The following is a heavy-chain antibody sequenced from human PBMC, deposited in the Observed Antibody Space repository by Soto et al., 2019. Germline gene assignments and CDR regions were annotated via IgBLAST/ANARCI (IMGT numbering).Heavy chain of an antibody. J-gene: IGHJ6*02. V-gene: IGHV4-34*01. CDR2: INHSGST. D-gene: IGHD3-22*01. CDR1: GGSFSGYY. Sequence: SETLSLTCAVYGGSFSGYYWSWIRQPPGKGLEWIGEINHSGSTNYNPSLKSRVTISVDTSKNQFSLKLSSVTAADPAVYYCARRRRYYYDSSGYRPYYYYGMYVWGQGTTVTSP. CDR3: ARRRRYYYDSSGYRPYYYYGMYV.